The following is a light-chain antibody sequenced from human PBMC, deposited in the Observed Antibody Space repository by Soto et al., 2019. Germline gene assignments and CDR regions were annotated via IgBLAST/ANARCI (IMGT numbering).Light chain of an antibody. CDR3: QQRQYWPPIT. CDR1: QSVRTK. CDR2: DAS. J-gene: IGKJ5*01. V-gene: IGKV3-11*01. Sequence: EIVMTPSPDTLYVSPGEGATLSCRASQSVRTKLAWYQQKAGQAPRLLIYDASNRATGIPARFIGSGSGTDFTLTISSLEPEDFAVYYCQQRQYWPPITFGQGTRREIK.